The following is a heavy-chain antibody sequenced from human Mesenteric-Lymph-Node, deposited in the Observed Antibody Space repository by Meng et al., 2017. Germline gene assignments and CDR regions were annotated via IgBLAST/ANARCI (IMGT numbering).Heavy chain of an antibody. V-gene: IGHV3-7*01. Sequence: GSLRLSCEASEFSFSSSWMTWVRQAPGKGLEYVAIINGDGSEKEHVDSVRGRFTISRDNAKNSLYLQMNSLRAEDTAVYYCASGRKYYYDSSGYRDDAFDIWGQGTMVTVSS. CDR1: EFSFSSSW. D-gene: IGHD3-22*01. CDR3: ASGRKYYYDSSGYRDDAFDI. CDR2: INGDGSEK. J-gene: IGHJ3*02.